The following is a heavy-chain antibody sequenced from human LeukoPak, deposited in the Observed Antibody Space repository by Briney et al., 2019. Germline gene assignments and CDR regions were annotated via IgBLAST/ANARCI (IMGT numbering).Heavy chain of an antibody. V-gene: IGHV3-21*01. CDR1: GFTFSSYS. J-gene: IGHJ4*02. Sequence: GGSLRLSCAASGFTFSSYSMNWVRQAPGKGLEWVSSISSSSSYIYYADSVKGRFTISRDNAKSSLYLQMNSLTAEDTAVYYCVRTSGRDGGYWGQGFLVTVSS. CDR2: ISSSSSYI. CDR3: VRTSGRDGGY. D-gene: IGHD3-10*01.